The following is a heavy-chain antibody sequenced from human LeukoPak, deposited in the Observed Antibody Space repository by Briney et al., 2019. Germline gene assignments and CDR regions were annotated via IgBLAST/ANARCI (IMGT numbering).Heavy chain of an antibody. CDR1: GFTFSNYG. CDR2: IRYDGSNK. J-gene: IGHJ4*02. D-gene: IGHD4-17*01. Sequence: PGGSLRLSCAASGFTFSNYGMHWVRQAPGKGLEWVAFIRYDGSNKYYVDSVKGRFTISRDNSKNTLYLQMNSLRAEDTAVYYCAKNDYGDYLPGDYWGQGTLVTVSS. CDR3: AKNDYGDYLPGDY. V-gene: IGHV3-30*02.